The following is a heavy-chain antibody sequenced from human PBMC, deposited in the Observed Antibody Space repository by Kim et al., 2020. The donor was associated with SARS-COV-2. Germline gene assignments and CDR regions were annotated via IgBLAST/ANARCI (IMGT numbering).Heavy chain of an antibody. D-gene: IGHD3-22*01. Sequence: GGSLILSCAASGFTFSDYYMSWIRQAPGKGLEWVSYISSSSSYTNYADSVKGRFTISRDNAKNSLYLQMNSLRAEDTAVYYCAREHYYDSSGYQIWGQGTMVTVSS. V-gene: IGHV3-11*05. J-gene: IGHJ3*02. CDR1: GFTFSDYY. CDR2: ISSSSSYT. CDR3: AREHYYDSSGYQI.